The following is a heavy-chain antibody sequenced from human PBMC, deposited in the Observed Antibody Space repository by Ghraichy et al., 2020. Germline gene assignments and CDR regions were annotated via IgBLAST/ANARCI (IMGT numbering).Heavy chain of an antibody. Sequence: GGSLRLSCAASGFTVSSSYLTWVRQAPGKGLEWVSVIYRGGDTLYADSVKGRFTISRDNSKNTVYLQMNSLRAEDTAVYYCARVSNYYDSSGYSIIDAFDIWGQGTVVTVSS. CDR3: ARVSNYYDSSGYSIIDAFDI. V-gene: IGHV3-66*01. CDR1: GFTVSSSY. D-gene: IGHD3-22*01. J-gene: IGHJ3*02. CDR2: IYRGGDT.